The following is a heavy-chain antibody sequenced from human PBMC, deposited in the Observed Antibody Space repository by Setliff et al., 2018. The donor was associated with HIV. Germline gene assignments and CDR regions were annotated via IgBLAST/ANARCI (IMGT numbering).Heavy chain of an antibody. J-gene: IGHJ4*02. D-gene: IGHD3-10*01. CDR3: ARAYFGSGICY. Sequence: PSETLSLTCTVSGDSISGFYWTWIRQHPGKGLEWIGYIYNTGSTYHSPSLESRVTISVDTSKNQFSLKLYSVTATDTAVYYCARAYFGSGICYWGQGTLVTVSS. CDR1: GDSISGFY. CDR2: IYNTGST. V-gene: IGHV4-4*09.